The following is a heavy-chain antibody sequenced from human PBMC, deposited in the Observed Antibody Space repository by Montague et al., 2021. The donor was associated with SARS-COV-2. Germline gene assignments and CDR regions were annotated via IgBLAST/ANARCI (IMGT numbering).Heavy chain of an antibody. V-gene: IGHV4-39*07. CDR1: GGSISSSNYY. CDR3: ARGRRIAFGGVIGWCSTFDY. J-gene: IGHJ4*02. CDR2: IYDSGST. D-gene: IGHD3-16*02. Sequence: SETLSLTCTVSGGSISSSNYYWDWIRQPPGKGLEWIGSIYDSGSTYYNPSLKSRVTISVDTSKNQFSLKLSSVTAADTAVYYCARGRRIAFGGVIGWCSTFDYWGQGTLVTVSS.